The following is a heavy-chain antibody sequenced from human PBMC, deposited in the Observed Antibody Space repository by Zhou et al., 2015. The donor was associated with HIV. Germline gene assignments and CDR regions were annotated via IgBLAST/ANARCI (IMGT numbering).Heavy chain of an antibody. CDR2: LKHDGSVK. J-gene: IGHJ4*02. Sequence: EVQLVESGGGVIQPGTSLRLSCAGSGFTFDRFGIHWVRQAPGKGLEWVANLKHDGSVKYYVDSVKGRFTISRDNANNSLYLQMNSLRDEDTAMYFCAVQYYYQTSGHYEDYWGQGTQVIVSS. V-gene: IGHV3-7*01. D-gene: IGHD3-22*01. CDR3: AVQYYYQTSGHYEDY. CDR1: GFTFDRFG.